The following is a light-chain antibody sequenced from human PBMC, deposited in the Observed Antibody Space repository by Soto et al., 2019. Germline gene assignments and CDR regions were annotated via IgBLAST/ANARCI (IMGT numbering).Light chain of an antibody. Sequence: EIVMTQSPASLSVSPGESVTLSCRASQGVATTLAWYRQQPGQAPRLLIYNAYIRASGVPARFSGSGSGTEFTLTISSLQSEDFAVYYCQQYGTSPGLFTFGPGTKVDIK. V-gene: IGKV3-15*01. CDR1: QGVATT. J-gene: IGKJ3*01. CDR2: NAY. CDR3: QQYGTSPGLFT.